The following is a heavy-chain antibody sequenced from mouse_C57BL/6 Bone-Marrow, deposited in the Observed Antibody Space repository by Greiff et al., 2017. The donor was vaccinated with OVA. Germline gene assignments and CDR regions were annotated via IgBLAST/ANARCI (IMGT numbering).Heavy chain of an antibody. CDR3: ASQRVVAYYAMDY. CDR1: GFTFSDYY. Sequence: DVQLVESGGGLVQPGGSLKLSCAASGFTFSDYYMYWVRQTPEKRLEWVAYISNGGGSTYYPDTVKGRFTISRDNAKNTLYLQMSRLKSEDTAMYYCASQRVVAYYAMDYWGQGTSVTVSS. CDR2: ISNGGGST. D-gene: IGHD1-1*01. J-gene: IGHJ4*01. V-gene: IGHV5-12*01.